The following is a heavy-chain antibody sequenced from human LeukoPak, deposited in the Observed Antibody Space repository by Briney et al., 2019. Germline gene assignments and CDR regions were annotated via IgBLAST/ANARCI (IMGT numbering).Heavy chain of an antibody. Sequence: ASVKVSCKASGYTFTGYYMHWVRQAPGQGLEWMGRINPNSGGTNYAQKFQGRVTMTRDTSISTAYMELSRLRSDDTAVYYCARTEKATIEDDAFDIWGQGTMVTVSS. CDR3: ARTEKATIEDDAFDI. D-gene: IGHD5-24*01. CDR2: INPNSGGT. CDR1: GYTFTGYY. J-gene: IGHJ3*02. V-gene: IGHV1-2*06.